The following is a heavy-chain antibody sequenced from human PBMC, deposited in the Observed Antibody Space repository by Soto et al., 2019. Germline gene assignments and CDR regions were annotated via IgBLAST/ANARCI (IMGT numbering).Heavy chain of an antibody. CDR2: IWYDGSNK. Sequence: QVQLVESGGGVVQPGRSLRLSCAASGFTFSSYGMHWVRQAPGKGLELVAVIWYDGSNKYYADSVKGRFTISRDNSKNTLYLQMNSLRAEDTAVYYCARGTNYYGMDVWGQGTTVTVSS. V-gene: IGHV3-33*01. CDR3: ARGTNYYGMDV. J-gene: IGHJ6*02. CDR1: GFTFSSYG. D-gene: IGHD3-3*01.